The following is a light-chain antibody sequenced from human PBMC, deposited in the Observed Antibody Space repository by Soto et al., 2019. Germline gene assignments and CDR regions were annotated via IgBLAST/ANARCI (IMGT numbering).Light chain of an antibody. Sequence: EIVLTQSPGTLSSSLGERATLSCRPRQNLXSRHSAWHQQKPGEAPRLLXYGSSSMATGSPDRLSGSGSGTDFTLTISRLEPEDFAVYYCQQYGSSIWTFGQGTKVDIK. CDR1: QNLXSRH. J-gene: IGKJ1*01. CDR3: QQYGSSIWT. CDR2: GSS. V-gene: IGKV3-20*01.